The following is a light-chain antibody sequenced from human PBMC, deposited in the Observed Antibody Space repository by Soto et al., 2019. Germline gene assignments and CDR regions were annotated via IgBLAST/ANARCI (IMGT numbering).Light chain of an antibody. J-gene: IGKJ4*01. CDR1: QIVSSTY. V-gene: IGKV3-20*01. CDR3: QQYGVTPPNT. CDR2: GAS. Sequence: EIVLTQSPGTLSLSPGERATLSCRASQIVSSTYLAWFQQKAGQAPRLLTYGASTRATGIPDRFSGSGSGTDFTLTISGLEPEDFALYYCQQYGVTPPNTFGGGTKVEV.